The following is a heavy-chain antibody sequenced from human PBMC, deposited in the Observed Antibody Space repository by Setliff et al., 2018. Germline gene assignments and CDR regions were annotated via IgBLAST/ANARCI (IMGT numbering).Heavy chain of an antibody. CDR3: ARVMGDYGGYFDY. CDR1: GYTFTSNG. J-gene: IGHJ4*02. D-gene: IGHD3-16*01. CDR2: ISVYNGKT. Sequence: ASVKVSCKASGYTFTSNGFSWVRQAPGQGLEWMGWISVYNGKTKYAQKLQGRVTMTTDTSTSTAYMELRSLRSDDTAVYYCARVMGDYGGYFDYWGQGTLVTVSS. V-gene: IGHV1-18*01.